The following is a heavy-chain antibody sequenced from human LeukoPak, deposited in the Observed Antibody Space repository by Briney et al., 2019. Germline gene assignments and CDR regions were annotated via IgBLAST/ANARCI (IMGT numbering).Heavy chain of an antibody. V-gene: IGHV1-18*04. CDR3: AREGLVVVTAMPKYYFDY. Sequence: ASVKVSCKASGYSFTGYYIHWVRQAPGQGLEWMGWISAYNGNTNYAQKLQGRVTMTTDTSTSTAYMELRSLRSDDTAVYYCAREGLVVVTAMPKYYFDYWGQGTLVTVSS. CDR1: GYSFTGYY. D-gene: IGHD2-21*02. CDR2: ISAYNGNT. J-gene: IGHJ4*02.